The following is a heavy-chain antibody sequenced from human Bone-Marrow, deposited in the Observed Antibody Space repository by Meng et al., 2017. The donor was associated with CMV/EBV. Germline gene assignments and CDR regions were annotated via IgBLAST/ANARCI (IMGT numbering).Heavy chain of an antibody. CDR3: ARDILTGDFDY. Sequence: LSLTCTVSGGSISNYYWSWIRQAPGKGLEWVSYISSSSSSYIYYADSVKGRFTISRDNAKNSLYLQMNSLRAEDTAVYYCARDILTGDFDYWGQGTLVTVSS. J-gene: IGHJ4*02. CDR1: GGSISNYY. CDR2: ISSSSSSYI. V-gene: IGHV3-11*06. D-gene: IGHD3-9*01.